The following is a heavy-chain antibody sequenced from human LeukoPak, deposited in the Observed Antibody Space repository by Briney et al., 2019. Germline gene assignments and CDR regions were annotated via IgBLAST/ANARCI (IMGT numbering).Heavy chain of an antibody. Sequence: SETLSLTCAVYGGSFSAYSWTWIRQPPGKGLEWIGEINHSGGTNHNPSLKSRVSISRDSSKNQIFLKLRSVTAADTAVYYCARETWGPYSSGWAFDPWGQGTLVTVSS. J-gene: IGHJ5*02. CDR2: INHSGGT. CDR1: GGSFSAYS. D-gene: IGHD6-19*01. CDR3: ARETWGPYSSGWAFDP. V-gene: IGHV4-34*01.